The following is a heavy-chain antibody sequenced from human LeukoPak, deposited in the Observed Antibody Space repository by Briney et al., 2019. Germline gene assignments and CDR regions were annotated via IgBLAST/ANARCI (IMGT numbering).Heavy chain of an antibody. CDR2: ISGSGGST. D-gene: IGHD3-3*02. Sequence: GGSLRLSCAASGFTFSSHAMSWVRQAPGKGLEWVSAISGSGGSTHCADSVKGRFTISRDNSKNKLYLQMNSLRAEDTAVYYCATHFWSGYYYFDYWGQGTLVTVSS. CDR1: GFTFSSHA. V-gene: IGHV3-23*01. CDR3: ATHFWSGYYYFDY. J-gene: IGHJ4*02.